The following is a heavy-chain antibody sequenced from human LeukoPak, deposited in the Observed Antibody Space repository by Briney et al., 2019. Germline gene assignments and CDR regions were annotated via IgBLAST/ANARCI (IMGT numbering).Heavy chain of an antibody. D-gene: IGHD6-13*01. V-gene: IGHV4-59*01. Sequence: SETLSLTCTVSGGSIRGYFRTWVRQPPGKGLEWIGYIYYSGNTNYNPSLKSRVTIAVATSKNQFSLRLSSVTAADTAVYYCAMAYSSSWYYFDYWGQGTLVTVSS. CDR2: IYYSGNT. CDR3: AMAYSSSWYYFDY. CDR1: GGSIRGYF. J-gene: IGHJ4*02.